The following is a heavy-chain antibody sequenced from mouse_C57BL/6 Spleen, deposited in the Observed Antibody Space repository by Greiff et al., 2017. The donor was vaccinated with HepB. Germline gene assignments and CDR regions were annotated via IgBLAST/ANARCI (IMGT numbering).Heavy chain of an antibody. CDR1: GYTFTSYW. Sequence: EVMLVESGTVLARPGASVKMSCKTSGYTFTSYWMHWVKQRPGQGLEWIGAIYPGNSDTSYNQKFKGKAKLTAVTSASTAYMELSSLTNEDSAVYYCTRGGTTVVATKFAYWGQGTLVTVSA. CDR2: IYPGNSDT. J-gene: IGHJ3*01. D-gene: IGHD1-1*01. V-gene: IGHV1-5*01. CDR3: TRGGTTVVATKFAY.